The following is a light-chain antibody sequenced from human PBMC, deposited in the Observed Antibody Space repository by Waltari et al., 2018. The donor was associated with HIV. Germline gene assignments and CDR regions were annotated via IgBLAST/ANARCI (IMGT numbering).Light chain of an antibody. Sequence: QSALTQPASVSGSPGQSITISCTATRTALDFYNFVSWYQQHPGKAPQLIIFGVNNRPSGLSYRFSGSKSDNTASLTISGLQADDEADYYCSSFAYTGTLVFGGGTRLTVL. CDR3: SSFAYTGTLV. CDR1: RTALDFYNF. V-gene: IGLV2-14*01. J-gene: IGLJ3*02. CDR2: GVN.